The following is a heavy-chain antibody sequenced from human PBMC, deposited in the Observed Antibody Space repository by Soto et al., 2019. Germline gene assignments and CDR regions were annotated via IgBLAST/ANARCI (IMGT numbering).Heavy chain of an antibody. Sequence: QVQLVQSGDEVKKPASSVKVSCKASGGTFNNYPITWVRQAPGEGLEWLGGSIPIFGTANYAQNLQGRVTSSVDESTSTAYMELSSLRSEDTAVYYCARGRGYSGDDRYYYFDMDVWGQGATVSVS. CDR3: ARGRGYSGDDRYYYFDMDV. CDR2: SIPIFGTA. CDR1: GGTFNNYP. J-gene: IGHJ6*02. D-gene: IGHD5-12*01. V-gene: IGHV1-69*01.